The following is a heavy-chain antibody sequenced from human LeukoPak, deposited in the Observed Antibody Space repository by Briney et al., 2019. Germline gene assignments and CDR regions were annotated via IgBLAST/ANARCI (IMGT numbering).Heavy chain of an antibody. CDR1: GLPIGDFA. J-gene: IGHJ4*02. Sequence: GGSLRLSCVASGLPIGDFAMHWVRQAPGQGLEWVSLISGNGVSTFFTDSVKGRFSISRDNSKNSLFLEMSSLRTEDTAMYYCARESGKFDYWGQGTLVAVSS. CDR2: ISGNGVST. V-gene: IGHV3-43*02. CDR3: ARESGKFDY.